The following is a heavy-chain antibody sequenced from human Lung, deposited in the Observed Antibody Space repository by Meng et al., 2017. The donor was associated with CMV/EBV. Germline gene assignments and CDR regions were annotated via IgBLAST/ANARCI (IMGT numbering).Heavy chain of an antibody. D-gene: IGHD2-21*02. V-gene: IGHV3-7*01. CDR3: ARDRLVTTFYYFYGMDV. CDR2: IKQGGSEK. J-gene: IGHJ6*02. Sequence: GGSXRLXXAASGFTFRTYWMTWVRQVPGKGLEWVANIKQGGSEKYYVDSVKGRFTISRDNTKNSVFLQMNSLRAEDTAVYYCARDRLVTTFYYFYGMDVWXQGTTVTVSS. CDR1: GFTFRTYW.